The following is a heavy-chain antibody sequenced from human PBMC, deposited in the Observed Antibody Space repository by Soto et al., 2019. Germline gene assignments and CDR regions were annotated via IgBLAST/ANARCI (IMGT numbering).Heavy chain of an antibody. CDR2: INHSGST. D-gene: IGHD5-18*01. Sequence: PSETLSLTCAVYGGSFSGYYWSWIRQPPGKGLEWIGEINHSGSTNYNPSLKSRVTISVDTSKNQYSLKLSSVTAADTAVYYCARVGKVDPARWDGYFDYWGQGTLVTVSS. J-gene: IGHJ4*02. V-gene: IGHV4-34*01. CDR1: GGSFSGYY. CDR3: ARVGKVDPARWDGYFDY.